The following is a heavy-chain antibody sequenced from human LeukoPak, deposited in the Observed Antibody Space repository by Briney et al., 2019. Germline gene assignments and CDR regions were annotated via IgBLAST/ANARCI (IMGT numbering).Heavy chain of an antibody. J-gene: IGHJ6*02. CDR2: IHQSGST. Sequence: SETLSLTCSVSGGSLSTYYWTWTRQPPGKGLEWIGFIHQSGSTEYNPSLKSRVTTSLDTSRNQFSLKMSTVTAADTAVYYCSREQYTSGGSGWFGMDVWGQGTTVTVSS. CDR3: SREQYTSGGSGWFGMDV. D-gene: IGHD6-19*01. V-gene: IGHV4-59*12. CDR1: GGSLSTYY.